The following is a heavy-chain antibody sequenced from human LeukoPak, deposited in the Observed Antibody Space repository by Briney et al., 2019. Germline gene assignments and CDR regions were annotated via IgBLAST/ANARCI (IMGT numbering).Heavy chain of an antibody. CDR1: GGSISSYY. CDR3: ASADLTTVTSDAFDI. V-gene: IGHV4-59*01. Sequence: PSETLSLTCTVSGGSISSYYWSWIRQPPGKGLEWIGYIYYSGSTNYNPSLKSRVTISVDTSKNQFSLKLSSVTAADTAVYYCASADLTTVTSDAFDIWGQGTMVTVFS. D-gene: IGHD4-17*01. CDR2: IYYSGST. J-gene: IGHJ3*02.